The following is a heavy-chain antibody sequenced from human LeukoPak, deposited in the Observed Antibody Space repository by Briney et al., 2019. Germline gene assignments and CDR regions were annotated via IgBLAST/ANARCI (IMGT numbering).Heavy chain of an antibody. V-gene: IGHV4-59*01. CDR1: GGSISSYY. CDR2: IYYSGST. Sequence: PSETLSLTCTVSGGSISSYYWSWIRQPPGKGLEWIGYIYYSGSTNYNPSLKSRVTISVDTSKNQFSLKLSSVTAADTAVYYCAGDGKGADFWSGYYPGYFDYWGQGTLVTVSS. CDR3: AGDGKGADFWSGYYPGYFDY. J-gene: IGHJ4*02. D-gene: IGHD3-3*01.